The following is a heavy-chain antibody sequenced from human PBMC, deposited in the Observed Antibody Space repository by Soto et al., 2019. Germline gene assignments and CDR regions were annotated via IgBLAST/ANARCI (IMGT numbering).Heavy chain of an antibody. V-gene: IGHV1-3*04. J-gene: IGHJ4*02. Sequence: QVQIVQSGAEVKKPGASVKVSCKTSGYTFTLYTIHWVRQAPGQRLEWMGWINTGNGNTKFSQRFQGRVTMSSDTSASTAYMELSSLTSEDTAVYYCAKLGGGYIFGPYLDFWGQGTLVTVSS. CDR1: GYTFTLYT. D-gene: IGHD5-18*01. CDR3: AKLGGGYIFGPYLDF. CDR2: INTGNGNT.